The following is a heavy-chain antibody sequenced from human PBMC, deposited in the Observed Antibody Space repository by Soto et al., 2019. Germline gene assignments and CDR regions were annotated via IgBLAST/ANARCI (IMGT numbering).Heavy chain of an antibody. D-gene: IGHD2-21*02. J-gene: IGHJ4*02. CDR1: VGTFSSYA. CDR2: IIPIFGTA. V-gene: IGHV1-69*13. Sequence: SVKVSCKASVGTFSSYAISWVRQAPGQGLEWMGGIIPIFGTANYAQKFQGRVTITADESTSTAYMELSSLRSEDTAVYYCARESEYCGGDCYSGLLDYWGKGTLATV. CDR3: ARESEYCGGDCYSGLLDY.